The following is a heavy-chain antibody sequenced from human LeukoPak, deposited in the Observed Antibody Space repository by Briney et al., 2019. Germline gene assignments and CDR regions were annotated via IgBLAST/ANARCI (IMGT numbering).Heavy chain of an antibody. Sequence: GGSLRLSCAASGFTFSDYYMSWIRQAPGKGLEWVSYISSSGNTKYYADSVKGRLTISRDNAKNSLYLQMNSLRADDTAVYYCAKDSYCSSTSCWKGDYYYYMDVWGKGTTVTVSS. V-gene: IGHV3-11*04. D-gene: IGHD2-2*01. CDR1: GFTFSDYY. J-gene: IGHJ6*03. CDR3: AKDSYCSSTSCWKGDYYYYMDV. CDR2: ISSSGNTK.